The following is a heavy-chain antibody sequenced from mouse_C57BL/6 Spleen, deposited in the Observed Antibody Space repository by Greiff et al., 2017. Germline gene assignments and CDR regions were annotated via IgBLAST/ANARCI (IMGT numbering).Heavy chain of an antibody. Sequence: VQRVESGAELVKPGASVKMSCKASGYTFTTYPIEWMKQNHGKSLEWIGNFHPYNDDTKYNEKFKGKATLTVEKSSSTVYLELSRLTSNDSDFSCYARGRYYDYDEEFDYWGQGTLVTVSA. CDR3: ARGRYYDYDEEFDY. CDR1: GYTFTTYP. V-gene: IGHV1-47*01. J-gene: IGHJ3*01. D-gene: IGHD2-4*01. CDR2: FHPYNDDT.